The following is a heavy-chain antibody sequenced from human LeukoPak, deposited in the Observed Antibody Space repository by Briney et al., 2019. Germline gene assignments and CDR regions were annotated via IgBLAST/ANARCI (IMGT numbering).Heavy chain of an antibody. Sequence: SETLSLTCAVYGGSFSGYYWSWIRQPPGKGLEWIGQINHSGSTNYNPSLKRRVTIPLATSKNQVSLKLSSVTAADTAVYYCASTNVDRSGWYGVDYWGQGSLVTVSS. CDR1: GGSFSGYY. V-gene: IGHV4-34*01. CDR3: ASTNVDRSGWYGVDY. J-gene: IGHJ4*02. D-gene: IGHD6-19*01. CDR2: INHSGST.